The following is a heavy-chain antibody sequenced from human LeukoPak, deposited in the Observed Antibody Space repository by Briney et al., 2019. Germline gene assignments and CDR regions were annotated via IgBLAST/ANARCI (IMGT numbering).Heavy chain of an antibody. Sequence: PSETLSLTCTVSGGSISSGDYYWSWIRQPPGKGLEWIGYIYYSGSTYYNPSLKSRVTMSVDTSKNRFSLKLSSVTAADTAVYYCARQGYYDFWSGYYAFDYWGQGTLVTVSS. D-gene: IGHD3-3*01. J-gene: IGHJ4*02. V-gene: IGHV4-30-4*08. CDR3: ARQGYYDFWSGYYAFDY. CDR1: GGSISSGDYY. CDR2: IYYSGST.